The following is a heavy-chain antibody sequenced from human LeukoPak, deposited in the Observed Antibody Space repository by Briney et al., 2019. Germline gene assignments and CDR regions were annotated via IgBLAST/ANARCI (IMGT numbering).Heavy chain of an antibody. CDR1: GFTFSSYG. CDR2: IWYDGSDK. CDR3: AKDARIAVAGTHYFDY. D-gene: IGHD6-19*01. V-gene: IGHV3-33*06. Sequence: PGRSLRLSCAASGFTFSSYGMHWVRQAPGKGLEWVAVIWYDGSDKYYADSVKGRFTISRDNSKNTLYLQMNSLRAEDTAVYYCAKDARIAVAGTHYFDYWGQGTLVTVSS. J-gene: IGHJ4*02.